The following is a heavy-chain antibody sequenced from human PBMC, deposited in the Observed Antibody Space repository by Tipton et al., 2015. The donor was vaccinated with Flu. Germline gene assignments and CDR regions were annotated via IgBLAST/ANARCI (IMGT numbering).Heavy chain of an antibody. CDR1: GFTFSSHW. J-gene: IGHJ4*02. V-gene: IGHV3-7*01. CDR3: ARGSGWYFY. Sequence: SLRLSCAASGFTFSSHWMSWVRQAPGKGLEWVANIKQDGSDEYYVDSVKGRFTISRDNAKNFLYLEMNSLRAEDTAVYYCARGSGWYFYWGQGTLVTVSS. CDR2: IKQDGSDE. D-gene: IGHD6-19*01.